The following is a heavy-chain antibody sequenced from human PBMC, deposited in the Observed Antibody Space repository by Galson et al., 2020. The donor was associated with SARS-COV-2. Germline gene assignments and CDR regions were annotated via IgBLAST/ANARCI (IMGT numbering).Heavy chain of an antibody. Sequence: GGSLRLSCAASGFTFSSYAMHWVRQAPGKGLEWVAVISYDGSNKYYADSVKGRFTISRDNSKNTLYLQMNSLRAEDTAVYYCARDRSGSYFGWFDPRGQGTLVTVSS. V-gene: IGHV3-30*04. CDR3: ARDRSGSYFGWFDP. J-gene: IGHJ5*02. D-gene: IGHD1-26*01. CDR1: GFTFSSYA. CDR2: ISYDGSNK.